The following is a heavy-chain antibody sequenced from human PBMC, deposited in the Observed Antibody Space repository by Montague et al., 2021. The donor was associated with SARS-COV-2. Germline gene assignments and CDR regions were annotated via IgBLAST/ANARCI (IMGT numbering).Heavy chain of an antibody. Sequence: SLRLSCAASGLTFSSYAMHWVCQAPGKGLEWVAVISYDGSNKYYADSVKGRFTISRDNSKNTLYLQMNSLRAEDTAVYYCARDLDDGSGSYYFDYWGQGTLVTVSS. V-gene: IGHV3-30-3*01. J-gene: IGHJ4*02. CDR2: ISYDGSNK. D-gene: IGHD3-10*01. CDR3: ARDLDDGSGSYYFDY. CDR1: GLTFSSYA.